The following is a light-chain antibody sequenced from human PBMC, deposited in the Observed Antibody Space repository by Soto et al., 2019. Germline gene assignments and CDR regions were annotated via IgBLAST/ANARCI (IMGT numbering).Light chain of an antibody. CDR1: QNVYNK. CDR3: QQYHNWPVT. CDR2: GAS. J-gene: IGKJ4*01. Sequence: EIVVAQSPATLCVSPWERVTVSCLASQNVYNKLAWYQHKPGQAPRLLISGASTGATGVPPRFSGSGSGTDFTLTVNSLQSADIAVYSCQQYHNWPVTFGGGTKVDIK. V-gene: IGKV3-15*01.